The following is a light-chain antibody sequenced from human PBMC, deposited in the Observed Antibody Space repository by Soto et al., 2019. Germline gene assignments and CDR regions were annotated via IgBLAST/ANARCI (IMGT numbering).Light chain of an antibody. J-gene: IGLJ3*02. V-gene: IGLV1-51*01. Sequence: QSVLTQPPSVSAAPGQKVTISCSGSSSNIGSHYVSWYQQLPGTAPKLLIYDNNNRPSGIPDRFSGSKSGTSATLGITGLQTGDEADYYCGTWDSSLSGGGVVFGGGTKLTVL. CDR3: GTWDSSLSGGGVV. CDR1: SSNIGSHY. CDR2: DNN.